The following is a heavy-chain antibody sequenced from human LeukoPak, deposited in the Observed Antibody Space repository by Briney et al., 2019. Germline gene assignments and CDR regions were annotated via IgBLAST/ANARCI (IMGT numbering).Heavy chain of an antibody. CDR1: GYTFTSYG. V-gene: IGHV1-18*01. CDR3: ATNPPMGGYYYMDV. J-gene: IGHJ6*03. D-gene: IGHD1-26*01. CDR2: ISAYNGNT. Sequence: ASVKVSCKASGYTFTSYGISWVRQAPGQGLEWMGWISAYNGNTNYAQKLQGRVTMTTDTSTSTAYMEPRSLRSDDTAVYYCATNPPMGGYYYMDVWGKGTTVTISS.